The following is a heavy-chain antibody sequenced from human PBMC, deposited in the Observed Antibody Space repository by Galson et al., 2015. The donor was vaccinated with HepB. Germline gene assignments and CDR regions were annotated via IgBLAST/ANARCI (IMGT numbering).Heavy chain of an antibody. V-gene: IGHV1-69*04. CDR1: GGTFSSYA. D-gene: IGHD4-17*01. CDR3: ARVRRDDYGDYDSSNY. Sequence: SVKVSCKASGGTFSSYAISWVRQAPGQGLEWMGRIIPILGIANYAQKFQGRVTITADKSTSTAYMELSSLRSEDTAVYYCARVRRDDYGDYDSSNYWGQGTLVTVSS. J-gene: IGHJ4*02. CDR2: IIPILGIA.